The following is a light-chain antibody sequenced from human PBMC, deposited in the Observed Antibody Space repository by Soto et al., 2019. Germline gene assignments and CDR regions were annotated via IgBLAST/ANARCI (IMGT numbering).Light chain of an antibody. V-gene: IGLV2-14*03. CDR1: SSDVGAYNY. Sequence: QSALSQPASVSGSPGQSITISCTGTSSDVGAYNYVSWYQQYPGKAPKLMIYDTNNKASWTPARFSGSLLGGKAALSLSGAQPEDEATYFCCLSYGFLAVFGGGTKLTVL. CDR3: CLSYGFLAV. J-gene: IGLJ2*01. CDR2: DTN.